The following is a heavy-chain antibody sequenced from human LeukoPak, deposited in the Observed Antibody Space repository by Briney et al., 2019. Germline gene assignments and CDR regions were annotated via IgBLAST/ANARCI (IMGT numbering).Heavy chain of an antibody. V-gene: IGHV1-69*05. D-gene: IGHD4-11*01. Sequence: SVKVSCKASGGTFSSYAISWVRQAPGQGLEWMEGIIPIFGTANYAQKFQGRVTITTDESTSTAYMELSSLRSEDTAVYYCARGSNYVLEPSSWFDPWGQGTLVTVSS. J-gene: IGHJ5*02. CDR3: ARGSNYVLEPSSWFDP. CDR1: GGTFSSYA. CDR2: IIPIFGTA.